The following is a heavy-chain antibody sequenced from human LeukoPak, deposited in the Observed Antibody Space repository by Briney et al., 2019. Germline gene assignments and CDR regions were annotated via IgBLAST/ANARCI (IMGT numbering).Heavy chain of an antibody. CDR2: INHGGTT. CDR3: ARGDYYGSGSSIN. J-gene: IGHJ4*02. Sequence: XXIGEINHGGTTFYSPSLKSRVTISIDTSKNQFSLKLNSVTAADTSVYYCARGDYYGSGSSINWGQGTLVTVSS. D-gene: IGHD3-10*01. V-gene: IGHV4-34*01.